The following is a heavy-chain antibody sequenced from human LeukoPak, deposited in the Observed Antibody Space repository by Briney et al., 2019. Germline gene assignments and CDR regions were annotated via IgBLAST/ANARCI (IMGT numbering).Heavy chain of an antibody. CDR3: ARTGYGSGSYYLYYFDY. CDR2: ISYDGSNK. J-gene: IGHJ4*02. V-gene: IGHV3-30*03. D-gene: IGHD3-10*01. Sequence: GGSLRLSCAASGFTFSSYGMHWVRQAPGKGLEWVAVISYDGSNKYYADSVKGRFTISRDNSKNTLYLQMNSLRAEDTAVYYCARTGYGSGSYYLYYFDYWGQGTLVTVPS. CDR1: GFTFSSYG.